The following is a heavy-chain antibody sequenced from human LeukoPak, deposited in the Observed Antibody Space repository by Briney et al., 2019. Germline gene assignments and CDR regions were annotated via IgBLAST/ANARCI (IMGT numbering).Heavy chain of an antibody. V-gene: IGHV3-21*01. CDR2: ISTSSSYI. Sequence: GGSLRLSCAASGFTFSSYAMNWVRQAPGKGLEWVSSISTSSSYIYYAHSVKGRFTISRDNAKNSLYLQMNSLRAEDTAVYYCARDEGGSSLFDYWGQGTLVTVSS. CDR1: GFTFSSYA. D-gene: IGHD1-26*01. J-gene: IGHJ4*02. CDR3: ARDEGGSSLFDY.